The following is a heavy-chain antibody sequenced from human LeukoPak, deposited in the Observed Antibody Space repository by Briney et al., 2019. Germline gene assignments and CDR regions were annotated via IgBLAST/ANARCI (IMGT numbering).Heavy chain of an antibody. CDR3: QFSAAGTGGVDY. CDR2: INSDGSST. CDR1: GFTFSSYW. Sequence: PGGSLRLSCAASGFTFSSYWMHWVRQAPGKGLVWVSRINSDGSSTSYADSVKGRFTISRDNAKNTLYLQMNSLRAEDTAVYYPQFSAAGTGGVDYWGQGTLVTVSS. V-gene: IGHV3-74*01. J-gene: IGHJ4*02. D-gene: IGHD6-13*01.